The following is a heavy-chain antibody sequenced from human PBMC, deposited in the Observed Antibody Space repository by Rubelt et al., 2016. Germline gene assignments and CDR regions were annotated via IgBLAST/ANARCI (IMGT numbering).Heavy chain of an antibody. D-gene: IGHD6-13*01. Sequence: QVQLVQSGAEVKKPGASVKVSCKASGYTFTSYAMHWVRQAPGQRLEWMGWINAGNGNTKYSQKFQGRGTITRDTSARTAYMELSSLRSEDTAVYYCARGLGLGYSSSWFNWFDPWGQGTLVTVSS. J-gene: IGHJ5*02. V-gene: IGHV1-3*01. CDR2: INAGNGNT. CDR3: ARGLGLGYSSSWFNWFDP. CDR1: GYTFTSYA.